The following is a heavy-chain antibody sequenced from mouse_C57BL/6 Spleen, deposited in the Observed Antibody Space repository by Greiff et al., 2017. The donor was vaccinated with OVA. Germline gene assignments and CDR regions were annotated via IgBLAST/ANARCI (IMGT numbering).Heavy chain of an antibody. Sequence: VKLQESGPGLVAPSQSLSITCTVSGFSLTSYGVHWVRQPPGKGLEWLVVIWSDGSTTYTSAPKSRLSISKDNSKSQVFLKMNSLQTDDTAMDYCASYDYDDYYAMDYWGQGTSVTVSS. J-gene: IGHJ4*01. CDR2: IWSDGST. V-gene: IGHV2-6*03. CDR1: GFSLTSYG. CDR3: ASYDYDDYYAMDY. D-gene: IGHD2-4*01.